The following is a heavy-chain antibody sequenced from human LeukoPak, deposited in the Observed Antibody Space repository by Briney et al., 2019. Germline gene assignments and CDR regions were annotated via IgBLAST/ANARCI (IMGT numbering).Heavy chain of an antibody. Sequence: PGGSLRLSCAASGFTFSSYEMNWVRQAPGKGLVLVSYISSSGSTIYYADSVKGRFTISRDNAKNSLYLQMNSLRAEDTAVYYCAREDSGYESDYWGQGTLVTVSS. D-gene: IGHD5-12*01. CDR2: ISSSGSTI. V-gene: IGHV3-48*03. CDR3: AREDSGYESDY. J-gene: IGHJ4*02. CDR1: GFTFSSYE.